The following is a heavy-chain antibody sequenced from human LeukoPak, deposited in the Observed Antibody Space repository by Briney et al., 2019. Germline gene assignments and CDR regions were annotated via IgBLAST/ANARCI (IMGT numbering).Heavy chain of an antibody. CDR3: ARAQGALDY. V-gene: IGHV3-23*01. D-gene: IGHD1-26*01. J-gene: IGHJ4*02. CDR2: IGGGGPE. CDR1: GFTITTYA. Sequence: PGGSLRLSCAASGFTITTYAVNWVRQAPGKGLEWVSGIGGGGPEYYADSVKGRLIISSDSSPNLVHLQMNSLTVEDTAVYYCARAQGALDYWGQGTLVTVSS.